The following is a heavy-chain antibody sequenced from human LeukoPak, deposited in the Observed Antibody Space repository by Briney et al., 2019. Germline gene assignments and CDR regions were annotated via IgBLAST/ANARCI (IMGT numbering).Heavy chain of an antibody. V-gene: IGHV3-11*06. CDR1: GFTFSDSY. CDR2: ISSGSTYI. Sequence: PGGSLRLSCAASGFTFSDSYMSWIRQVPGKGLEWVSSISSGSTYIYNADSVQGRFTISRDNAKNSLYLQMNSLRAEDTAVYYCARDEGARSRYWYFDLWGRGTLVTVSS. CDR3: ARDEGARSRYWYFDL. J-gene: IGHJ2*01.